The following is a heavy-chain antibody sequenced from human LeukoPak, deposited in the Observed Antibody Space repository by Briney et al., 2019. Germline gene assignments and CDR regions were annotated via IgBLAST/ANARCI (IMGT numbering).Heavy chain of an antibody. CDR2: IYTSGST. CDR3: IRSGYYLDAFDI. CDR1: GGSISSGSYY. J-gene: IGHJ3*02. Sequence: PSETLSLTCTVSGGSISSGSYYWSWIRQPAGKGREGIGRIYTSGSTNYNPSLKSRVTISVDTSKNQFSLKLSSVTAADTAVYYCIRSGYYLDAFDIWGQGTMVTVSS. V-gene: IGHV4-61*02. D-gene: IGHD3-22*01.